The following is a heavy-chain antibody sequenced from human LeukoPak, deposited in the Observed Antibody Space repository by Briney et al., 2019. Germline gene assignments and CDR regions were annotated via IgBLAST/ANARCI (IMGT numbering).Heavy chain of an antibody. CDR3: AKDQGYYGSGSYPLDY. CDR1: GFTFSSYG. CDR2: ISYDGSSK. V-gene: IGHV3-30*18. J-gene: IGHJ4*02. Sequence: GRSLRLSCAASGFTFSSYGMHWVRQAPGKGLEWVAVISYDGSSKYYADSVKGRFTISRDNSKNTLYLQMNSLRAEDTAVYYCAKDQGYYGSGSYPLDYWGQGTLVTVSS. D-gene: IGHD3-10*01.